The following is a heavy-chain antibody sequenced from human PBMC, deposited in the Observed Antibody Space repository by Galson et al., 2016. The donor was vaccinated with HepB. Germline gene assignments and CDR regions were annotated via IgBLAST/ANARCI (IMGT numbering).Heavy chain of an antibody. Sequence: SLRLSCAASGFTFSSYAMAWVRQAPGKGLEWVSGISGASGTTLYADSVKGRFTMSRDNSRDALYLEMNTLRVEDTAVYFCAKARGFNIYYYYYMDVWGKGTTVTVSS. CDR2: ISGASGTT. CDR3: AKARGFNIYYYYYMDV. D-gene: IGHD3-10*01. J-gene: IGHJ6*03. V-gene: IGHV3-23*01. CDR1: GFTFSSYA.